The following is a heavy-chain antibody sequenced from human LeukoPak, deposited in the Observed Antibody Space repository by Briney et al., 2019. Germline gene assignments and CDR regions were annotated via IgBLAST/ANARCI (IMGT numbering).Heavy chain of an antibody. CDR3: ARAKGSGSRVDY. D-gene: IGHD3-10*01. Sequence: SETLSLTCTVSGGSISSSSYYWSWIRQPAGKGLEWIGRIYTSGSTNYNPSLKSRVTMSVDTSKNQFSLKLSSVTAADTAVYYCARAKGSGSRVDYWGQGTLVTVSS. CDR1: GGSISSSSYY. J-gene: IGHJ4*02. V-gene: IGHV4-61*02. CDR2: IYTSGST.